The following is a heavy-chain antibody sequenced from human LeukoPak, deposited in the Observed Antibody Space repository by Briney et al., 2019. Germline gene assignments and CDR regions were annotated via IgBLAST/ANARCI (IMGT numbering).Heavy chain of an antibody. J-gene: IGHJ4*02. Sequence: GGSLRLSSAASGFTFSDYYMSWIRQAPGKGLEWVSYISSSGSTIDYADSVKGRFTISRDNAKNSLYLQMNSLRAGDTAVYYCARSIPAGNRRWGQGTLVTVSS. D-gene: IGHD2-2*01. CDR3: ARSIPAGNRR. V-gene: IGHV3-11*01. CDR1: GFTFSDYY. CDR2: ISSSGSTI.